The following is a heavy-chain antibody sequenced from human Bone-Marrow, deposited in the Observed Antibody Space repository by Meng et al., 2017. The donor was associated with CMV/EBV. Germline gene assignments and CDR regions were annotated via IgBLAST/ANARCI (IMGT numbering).Heavy chain of an antibody. CDR1: GGSISSSSYY. CDR2: IYHSGNT. CDR3: AREGHLAHDS. Sequence: SETLSLTCTVSGGSISSSSYYWGWIRQPPGKGLEWIGSIYHSGNTNYNPSLKSRVTISVDTSKNQFSLRLTSVTAADTALYYCAREGHLAHDSWGQGTLVTVFS. J-gene: IGHJ5*01. V-gene: IGHV4-39*07.